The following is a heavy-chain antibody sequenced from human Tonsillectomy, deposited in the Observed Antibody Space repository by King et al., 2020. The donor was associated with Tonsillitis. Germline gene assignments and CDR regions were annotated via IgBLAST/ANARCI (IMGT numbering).Heavy chain of an antibody. V-gene: IGHV3-30-3*01. CDR3: AGDHPNDYGDFGDNWFDP. CDR1: GFTFSNYA. CDR2: ISYDGSNK. Sequence: VQLVESGGGVVQPGRSLRLSCAASGFTFSNYALHWVRQAPGKGLEWLTVISYDGSNKFCADSVKGRFTISRDNSKNTLYLQMNSLRPEDTAVYYCAGDHPNDYGDFGDNWFDPWGQGTLVTVSS. J-gene: IGHJ5*02. D-gene: IGHD4-17*01.